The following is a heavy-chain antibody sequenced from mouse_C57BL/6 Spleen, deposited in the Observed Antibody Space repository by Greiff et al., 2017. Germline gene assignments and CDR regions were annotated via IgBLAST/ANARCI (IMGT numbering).Heavy chain of an antibody. D-gene: IGHD3-2*02. CDR3: ARRGDSSGYDY. J-gene: IGHJ2*01. Sequence: VQLQQSGPELVKPGASVKIPCKASGYTFTDYNMDWVKQSHGKSLEWIGDINPNNGGTIYNQKFKGKATLTVDKSSSTAYMELRSLTSEDTAVYYCARRGDSSGYDYWGQGTTLTVSS. CDR1: GYTFTDYN. V-gene: IGHV1-18*01. CDR2: INPNNGGT.